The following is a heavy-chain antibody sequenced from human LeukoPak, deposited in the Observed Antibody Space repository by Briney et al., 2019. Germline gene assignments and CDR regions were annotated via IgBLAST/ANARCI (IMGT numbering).Heavy chain of an antibody. J-gene: IGHJ5*02. Sequence: SETLSLTCAVYGGSFSGYYWSWIRQPPGRGLEWIGEINHSGSTNYNPSLMSRVTISVDTSKKQFFLKMSSFTAAGTAVCFLWRGRLSYYYDSRGWFDPWGQGTLVTVSS. CDR1: GGSFSGYY. D-gene: IGHD3-22*01. CDR3: WRGRLSYYYDSRGWFDP. V-gene: IGHV4-34*01. CDR2: INHSGST.